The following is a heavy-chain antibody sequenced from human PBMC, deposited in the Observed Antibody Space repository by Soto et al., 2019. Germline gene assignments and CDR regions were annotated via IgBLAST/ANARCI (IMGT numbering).Heavy chain of an antibody. CDR3: ARASCSGGSCKAGLDY. CDR1: GFTFSSSG. Sequence: GGSLRLSCAASGFTFSSSGMHWVRQAPGKGLEWVAVIWYDGSNKYYADSVKGRFTISRDNSKNTLYLQMNSLRAEDTAVYYCARASCSGGSCKAGLDYWGQGTLVTVSS. J-gene: IGHJ4*02. D-gene: IGHD2-15*01. CDR2: IWYDGSNK. V-gene: IGHV3-33*01.